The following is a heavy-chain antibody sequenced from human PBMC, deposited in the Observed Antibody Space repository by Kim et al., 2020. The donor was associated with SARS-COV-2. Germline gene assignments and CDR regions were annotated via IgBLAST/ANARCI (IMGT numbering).Heavy chain of an antibody. D-gene: IGHD3-10*01. J-gene: IGHJ1*01. V-gene: IGHV4-59*08. CDR3: ARHMDRSGWYFYFED. CDR2: IFHDGTT. CDR1: GGSMTFYY. Sequence: SETLSLTCSVSGGSMTFYYLSWLRQAPGKRLEWIGFIFHDGTTEYIPSLRSRLSLSVDTSKMQFYLRLRSVTATDTAIYYCARHMDRSGWYFYFEDWGQGTLVTVSS.